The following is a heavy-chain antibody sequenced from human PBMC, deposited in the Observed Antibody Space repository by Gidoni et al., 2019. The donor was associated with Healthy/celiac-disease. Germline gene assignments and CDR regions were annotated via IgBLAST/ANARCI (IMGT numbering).Heavy chain of an antibody. CDR3: ARDSIVGATGAFDI. D-gene: IGHD1-26*01. V-gene: IGHV3-33*01. J-gene: IGHJ3*02. CDR1: GFTFRSYG. CDR2: IWYDGSNK. Sequence: QVQLVESGGGVVQPGRSLSLSCAASGFTFRSYGMHWVRQAPGKGLEWVAVIWYDGSNKYYADSVKGRFTISRDNSKNTLYLQMNSLRAEDTAVYYCARDSIVGATGAFDIWGQGTMVTVSS.